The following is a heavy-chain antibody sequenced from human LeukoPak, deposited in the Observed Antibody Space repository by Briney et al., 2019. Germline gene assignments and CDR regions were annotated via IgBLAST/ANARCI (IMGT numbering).Heavy chain of an antibody. J-gene: IGHJ4*02. CDR2: ISSSGSTT. D-gene: IGHD6-13*01. CDR1: GLTFSSYA. CDR3: ANAPVYSSSWYGFYY. V-gene: IGHV3-23*01. Sequence: GGSLRLSCAASGLTFSSYAMTWVRQAPGKGLEWVSTISSSGSTTHYADSVKGRFTISRDNSKNTLYLQMNSLRAEDTAVYYCANAPVYSSSWYGFYYWGQGTQVTVSS.